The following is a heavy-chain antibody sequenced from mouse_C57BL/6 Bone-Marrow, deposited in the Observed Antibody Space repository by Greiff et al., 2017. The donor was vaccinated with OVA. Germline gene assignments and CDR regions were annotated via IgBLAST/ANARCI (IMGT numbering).Heavy chain of an antibody. D-gene: IGHD1-1*01. Sequence: VKLQESGAELARPGASVKLSCKASGYTFTSYGISWVKQRTGQGLEWIGEIYPRSGNTYYNEKFKGKATLTADKSSSTAYMELRSLTSEDSAVYFCARSGPITTVVANYFDYWGQGTTLTVSS. V-gene: IGHV1-81*01. CDR3: ARSGPITTVVANYFDY. CDR2: IYPRSGNT. CDR1: GYTFTSYG. J-gene: IGHJ2*01.